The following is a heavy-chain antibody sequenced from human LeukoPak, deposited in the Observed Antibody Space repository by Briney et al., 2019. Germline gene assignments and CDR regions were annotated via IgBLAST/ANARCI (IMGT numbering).Heavy chain of an antibody. J-gene: IGHJ4*02. V-gene: IGHV4-59*08. CDR2: IYYSGST. CDR3: ARQGYYYDSSGYYFPLDY. D-gene: IGHD3-22*01. Sequence: SETLSLTCTVSGGSISSNYWSWIRQPPGKGLEWIGYIYYSGSTNYNPSLKSRVTISVDTSKNQFSLKLSSVTAADTAVYYCARQGYYYDSSGYYFPLDYWGQGTLVTVSS. CDR1: GGSISSNY.